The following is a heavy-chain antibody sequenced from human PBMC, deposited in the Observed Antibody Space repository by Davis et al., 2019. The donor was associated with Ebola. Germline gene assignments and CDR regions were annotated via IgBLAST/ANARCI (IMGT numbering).Heavy chain of an antibody. J-gene: IGHJ6*02. Sequence: SETLSLTCTVSGGSISSYYWSWIRQPPGKGLEWIGYIYYSGSTNYNPSLKSRVTISVDTSKNQFSLKLSSVTAADTAVYYCARETYYYDSSGYVYYYGMDVWGQGTTVTVSS. CDR3: ARETYYYDSSGYVYYYGMDV. V-gene: IGHV4-59*01. D-gene: IGHD3-22*01. CDR1: GGSISSYY. CDR2: IYYSGST.